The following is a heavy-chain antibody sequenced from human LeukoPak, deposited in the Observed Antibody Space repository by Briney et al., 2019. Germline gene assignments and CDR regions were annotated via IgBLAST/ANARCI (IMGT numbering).Heavy chain of an antibody. CDR2: IFGNGDTT. Sequence: GGSLRLSCAASGFSFSSYAMNWVRQAPGKGLEWVSIIFGNGDTTYYADSVKGRFTVSRDSSKDTLYLQMNDLRPDDTAIYYCAKRNTMVRGGPCFDYWGQGLLVTVSS. CDR1: GFSFSSYA. J-gene: IGHJ4*02. V-gene: IGHV3-23*01. CDR3: AKRNTMVRGGPCFDY. D-gene: IGHD3-10*01.